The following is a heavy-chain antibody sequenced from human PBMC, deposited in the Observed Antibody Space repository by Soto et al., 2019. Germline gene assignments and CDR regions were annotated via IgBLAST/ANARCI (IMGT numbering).Heavy chain of an antibody. CDR2: IIPIFATA. Sequence: LSSEASRVSKGSCAIIWVRQDTGRGLEWMGGIIPIFATANYAQKFQARVTITADNSTSTAYMELSSLRSEDTAVYYFSRAEGHRASIENWFDIWGEGTLVYVSS. CDR1: RVSKGSCA. J-gene: IGHJ5*02. V-gene: IGHV1-69*06. D-gene: IGHD3-16*02. CDR3: SRAEGHRASIENWFDI.